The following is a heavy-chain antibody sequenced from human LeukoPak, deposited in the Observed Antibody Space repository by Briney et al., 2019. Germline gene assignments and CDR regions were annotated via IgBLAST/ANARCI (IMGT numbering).Heavy chain of an antibody. CDR3: ARAVGAKGPDDY. Sequence: GGSLRLSCAASGFTFSSYWMHWVRQAPGKGLVWVSRINSDGSSTSYADSVKGRFTISRDNAKNTLYLQMNSLRAEDTAVYYCARAVGAKGPDDYWGQGTLVTVSS. D-gene: IGHD1-26*01. CDR2: INSDGSST. CDR1: GFTFSSYW. J-gene: IGHJ4*02. V-gene: IGHV3-74*01.